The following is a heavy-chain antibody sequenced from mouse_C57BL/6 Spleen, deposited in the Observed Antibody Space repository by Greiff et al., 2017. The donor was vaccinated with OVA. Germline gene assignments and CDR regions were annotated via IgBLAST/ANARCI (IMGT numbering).Heavy chain of an antibody. J-gene: IGHJ2*01. CDR3: ARGAPRSDYFDY. D-gene: IGHD3-1*01. CDR1: GYTFTSYW. V-gene: IGHV1-53*01. CDR2: INPSNGGT. Sequence: QVQLQQSGTELVKPGASVKLSCKASGYTFTSYWMHWVKQRPGQGLEWIGNINPSNGGTNYNEKFKSKATLTVDKSSSTAYMQLSSLTSEDSAVYYCARGAPRSDYFDYWGQGTTLTVSS.